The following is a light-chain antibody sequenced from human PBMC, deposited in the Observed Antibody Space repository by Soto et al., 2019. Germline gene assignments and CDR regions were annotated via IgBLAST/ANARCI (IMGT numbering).Light chain of an antibody. CDR1: QGISSY. CDR2: GAS. V-gene: IGKV1-8*01. Sequence: AIRMTQSPSSLSASTGDRVTITCRASQGISSYLAWYQQKPGKAPKLLVYGASTRATGIPVRFSGSGSGTEFTLTISSLQSDDFAVYYCQHYYKGSPITFGQGTRLEIK. CDR3: QHYYKGSPIT. J-gene: IGKJ5*01.